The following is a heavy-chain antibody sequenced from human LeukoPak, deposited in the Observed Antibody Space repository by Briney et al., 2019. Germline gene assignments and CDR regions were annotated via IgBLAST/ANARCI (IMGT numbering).Heavy chain of an antibody. CDR3: SMDPRAVDAFDL. J-gene: IGHJ3*01. CDR1: GYTFTSYG. D-gene: IGHD2-2*03. Sequence: ASVKVSCKASGYTFTSYGISWVRQAPGQGLEGMGWIGAYNGDTNYAQKLQGRVTITTDKSTSRAYSQRRSPRSDDTARLYRSMDPRAVDAFDLWGQGPMVTVSS. CDR2: IGAYNGDT. V-gene: IGHV1-18*01.